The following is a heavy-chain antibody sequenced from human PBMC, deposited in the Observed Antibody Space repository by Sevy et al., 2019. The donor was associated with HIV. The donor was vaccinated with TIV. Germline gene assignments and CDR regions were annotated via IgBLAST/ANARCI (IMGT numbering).Heavy chain of an antibody. J-gene: IGHJ6*02. Sequence: GGYLRLSCAASGLSFTSAWMSWVRQAPGKGLEWVGRIKSKTDGERTDYPAPVRCRFTISRDDSKNTLYLQMNSLETEDTAVYYCTTTLSTAHYMVVWGQGTTVTVSS. V-gene: IGHV3-15*01. D-gene: IGHD2-2*01. CDR3: TTTLSTAHYMVV. CDR1: GLSFTSAW. CDR2: IKSKTDGERT.